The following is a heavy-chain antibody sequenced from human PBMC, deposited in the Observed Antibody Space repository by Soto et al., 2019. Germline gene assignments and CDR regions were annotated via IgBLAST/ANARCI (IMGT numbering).Heavy chain of an antibody. CDR1: GGSISRGHYS. CDR2: IYYSGST. V-gene: IGHV4-61*01. Sequence: SETLCLTCPVSGGSISRGHYSCTWQRPPPGKGLEWIGYIYYSGSTNYNPSLKSRVTISVDTSKNQFSLKLSAVTAADTAVYYCAREGVGQPPVRLLYGMDVWGQGTMVTVSS. J-gene: IGHJ6*02. CDR3: AREGVGQPPVRLLYGMDV. D-gene: IGHD4-17*01.